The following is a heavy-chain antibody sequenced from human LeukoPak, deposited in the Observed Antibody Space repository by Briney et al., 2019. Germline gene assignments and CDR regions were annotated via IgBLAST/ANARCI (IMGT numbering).Heavy chain of an antibody. CDR1: GFTFSSYA. CDR2: ISYDGSNK. J-gene: IGHJ4*02. V-gene: IGHV3-30-3*01. D-gene: IGHD6-19*01. CDR3: ARVKGSGWYEVDY. Sequence: GGSLRLSCAASGFTFSSYAMHWVRRAPGKGLEWVAVISYDGSNKFYADSVKGRFTLSRDNSKNTLYLQMNSLSAEDTGVYYCARVKGSGWYEVDYWGQGTLVTVSS.